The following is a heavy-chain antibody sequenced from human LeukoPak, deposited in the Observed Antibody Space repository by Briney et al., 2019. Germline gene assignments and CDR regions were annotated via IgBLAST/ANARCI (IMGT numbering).Heavy chain of an antibody. CDR1: GYTFSDYY. J-gene: IGHJ4*02. D-gene: IGHD4/OR15-4a*01. CDR3: ARDGYDYAGGSVY. CDR2: INPHSGGT. Sequence: ASVKVSCKASGYTFSDYYVHWVRQAPGQGLEWMGWINPHSGGTNYAQKFQGRVTMIRDTSISTAYMELSTLRSDDTAVYYCARDGYDYAGGSVYWGQGNLVTVSS. V-gene: IGHV1-2*02.